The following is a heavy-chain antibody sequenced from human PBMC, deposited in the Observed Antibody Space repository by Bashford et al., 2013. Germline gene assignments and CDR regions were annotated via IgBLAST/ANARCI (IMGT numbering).Heavy chain of an antibody. Sequence: VASVKVSCKASGGTFSSYAISWVRQAPGQGLEWMGGIIPILGIANYAQKFQGRVTITADKSTSTAYMELSSLRSEDTAVYYCARPTELTPVLRFLEWAYWGQGTLVTVSS. V-gene: IGHV1-69*10. D-gene: IGHD3-3*01. CDR3: ARPTELTPVLRFLEWAY. CDR1: GGTFSSYA. J-gene: IGHJ4*02. CDR2: IIPILGIA.